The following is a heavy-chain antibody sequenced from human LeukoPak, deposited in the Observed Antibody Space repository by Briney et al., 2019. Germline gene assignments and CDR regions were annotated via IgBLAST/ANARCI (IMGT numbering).Heavy chain of an antibody. CDR1: GFTFGDYA. V-gene: IGHV3-49*03. D-gene: IGHD2-15*01. CDR3: TRSLKVPGRYCSGGSCYSGRDY. CDR2: VRSKAYGGTT. Sequence: GGSLRLFCTASGFTFGDYAMSWFRQAPGKGLEWVGFVRSKAYGGTTEYAASVKGRFTISRDDSKSIAYLQMNSLKTEDTAVYYCTRSLKVPGRYCSGGSCYSGRDYWGQGTLVTVSS. J-gene: IGHJ4*02.